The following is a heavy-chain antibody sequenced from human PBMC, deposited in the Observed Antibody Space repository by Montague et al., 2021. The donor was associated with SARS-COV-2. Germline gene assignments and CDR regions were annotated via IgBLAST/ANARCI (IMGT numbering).Heavy chain of an antibody. CDR1: GGSFSGYY. D-gene: IGHD2-2*01. V-gene: IGHV4-34*01. Sequence: SETLSLTCAVYGGSFSGYYWSWIRKPQGKGLEWMWEINHSGSTNYNQTLKSRVTISVDTSKNQFSLKLSSVTAADTAAYYCTREGYQVLWSDYYYYGMDVWGQGTPVTVSS. CDR3: TREGYQVLWSDYYYYGMDV. J-gene: IGHJ6*02. CDR2: INHSGST.